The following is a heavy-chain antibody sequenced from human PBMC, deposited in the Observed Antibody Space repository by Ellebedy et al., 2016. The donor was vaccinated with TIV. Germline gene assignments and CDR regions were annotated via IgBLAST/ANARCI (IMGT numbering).Heavy chain of an antibody. Sequence: GESLKISCAASGFTFSSYGMHWVRQAPGTGLEWVAVIAYDERTKYYVDSVKGRFTISRDNSKNTLYLQMNSLRAEDTAIYFCAREPVGVGPAFDVWGQGTMVTVSS. CDR1: GFTFSSYG. V-gene: IGHV3-33*08. D-gene: IGHD4-23*01. CDR2: IAYDERTK. CDR3: AREPVGVGPAFDV. J-gene: IGHJ3*01.